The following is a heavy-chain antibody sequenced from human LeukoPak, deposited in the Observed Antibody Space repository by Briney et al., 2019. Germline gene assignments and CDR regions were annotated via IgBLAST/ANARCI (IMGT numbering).Heavy chain of an antibody. CDR2: ISSNGGST. Sequence: GGSLRLSCAASGFTFSSYAMHWVRQAPGKGLEYVSAISSNGGSTYYANSVKGRFTISRDNSKNTLYLQMNSLRAEDTAVYYCGKDYCSSTSCPLDYWGQGTLVTVSS. CDR1: GFTFSSYA. V-gene: IGHV3-64*01. D-gene: IGHD2-2*01. CDR3: GKDYCSSTSCPLDY. J-gene: IGHJ4*02.